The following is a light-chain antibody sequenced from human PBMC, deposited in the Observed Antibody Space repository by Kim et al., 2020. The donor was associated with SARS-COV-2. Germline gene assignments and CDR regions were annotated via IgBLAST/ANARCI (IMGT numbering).Light chain of an antibody. CDR2: RDN. V-gene: IGLV10-54*01. J-gene: IGLJ3*02. CDR3: SAWDSSLSAWV. CDR1: SNNVGYQG. Sequence: QTATLNCTGSSNNVGYQGAAWLQQHQGHPPKLLSYRDNNRPSGISERLSASRSGVTASLTITGLQPEDEADYYCSAWDSSLSAWVFGGGTQLTVL.